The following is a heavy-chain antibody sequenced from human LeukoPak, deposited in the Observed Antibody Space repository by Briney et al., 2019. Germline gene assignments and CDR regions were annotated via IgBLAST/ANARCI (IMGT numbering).Heavy chain of an antibody. CDR2: INPGGGNT. CDR1: GYTFTNYY. D-gene: IGHD5-24*01. CDR3: ARIRDGYNDAYDI. Sequence: ASVKVSCKASGYTFTNYYIHLVRQAPGQGLEWMGLINPGGGNTNYAQNFQGRVTMTRDTSASTVYMELSSLRSEYTAIYYCARIRDGYNDAYDIWGQGTVVTVPS. J-gene: IGHJ3*02. V-gene: IGHV1-46*01.